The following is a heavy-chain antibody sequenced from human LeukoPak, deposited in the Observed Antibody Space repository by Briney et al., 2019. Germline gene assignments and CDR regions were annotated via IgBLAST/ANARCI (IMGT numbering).Heavy chain of an antibody. Sequence: PGGSLRLSCAASGFTFSSNYMSWVRQAPGKGLEWGSVIYSGGSTYYSDSVKGRFTISRDNSKNTLYLQMNSLRAEDTAVYYCARARRYSSGWSRIFDYWGQGTLVTVSS. CDR3: ARARRYSSGWSRIFDY. CDR2: IYSGGST. CDR1: GFTFSSNY. D-gene: IGHD6-19*01. J-gene: IGHJ4*02. V-gene: IGHV3-53*01.